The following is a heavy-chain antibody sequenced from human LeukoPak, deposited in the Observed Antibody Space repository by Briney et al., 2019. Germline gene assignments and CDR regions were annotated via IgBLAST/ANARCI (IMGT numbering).Heavy chain of an antibody. J-gene: IGHJ6*02. D-gene: IGHD6-13*01. CDR1: GVTFTSYS. Sequence: GGSLRLSCAASGVTFTSYSMNWVREAPGEGLGRVSYISSSSSTIYYADSVKGRFTISRDNAKNSLYLQMNSLRAEGTAVYYCARDLSSSWYWGTYGMDVWGQGTTVTVSS. V-gene: IGHV3-48*01. CDR2: ISSSSSTI. CDR3: ARDLSSSWYWGTYGMDV.